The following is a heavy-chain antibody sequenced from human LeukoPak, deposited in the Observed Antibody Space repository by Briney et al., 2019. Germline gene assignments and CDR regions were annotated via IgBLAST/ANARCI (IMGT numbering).Heavy chain of an antibody. V-gene: IGHV4-4*07. CDR1: GGSISSYY. CDR2: IYTSGST. CDR3: AASAAVAGWMGYFDY. D-gene: IGHD6-19*01. Sequence: SVTLSLTCTVSGGSISSYYWSWIRQPAGKGLEWIGRIYTSGSTNYNPSLKSRVTMSVDTSKNQFSLKLSSVTAADTAVYYCAASAAVAGWMGYFDYWGQGTLVTVSS. J-gene: IGHJ4*02.